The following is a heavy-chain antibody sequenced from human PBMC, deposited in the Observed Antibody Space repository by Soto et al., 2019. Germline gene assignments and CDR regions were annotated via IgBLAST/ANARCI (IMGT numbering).Heavy chain of an antibody. CDR2: IHYTGTT. J-gene: IGHJ4*02. D-gene: IGHD3-16*01. Sequence: QVQLQESGPGLVKPSETLSLTCTVSGYSISNSYWTWMRQPPGKGLEWIGHIHYTGTTDYNPSLKSRVTISIDTSKNQFSLNLSSVTAADTAVYYCTKSSTGYGGALWGQGTRVTVSS. CDR1: GYSISNSY. V-gene: IGHV4-59*12. CDR3: TKSSTGYGGAL.